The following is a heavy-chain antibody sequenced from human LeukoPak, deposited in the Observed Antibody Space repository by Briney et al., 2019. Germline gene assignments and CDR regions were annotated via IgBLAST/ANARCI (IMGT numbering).Heavy chain of an antibody. CDR2: ISGSGGST. V-gene: IGHV3-23*01. CDR1: GFTFSSYA. J-gene: IGHJ3*02. CDR3: AKDHHCSSTSCYVRAFDI. Sequence: PGGSLRLSCAASGFTFSSYAMSWVRQAPGKGLEWVSAISGSGGSTYYADSVKGRFTISRDTSKNTLYLQMNSLRAEDTAVYYCAKDHHCSSTSCYVRAFDIWGQGTMVTVSS. D-gene: IGHD2-2*01.